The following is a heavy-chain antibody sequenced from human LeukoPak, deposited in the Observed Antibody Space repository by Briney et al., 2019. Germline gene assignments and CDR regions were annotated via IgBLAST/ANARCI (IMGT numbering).Heavy chain of an antibody. CDR1: GFTFSSYW. CDR3: AREGGGDGYIIYYYNGMDV. Sequence: PGGSLRLSCAVSGFTFSSYWMSWVRQAPGKGLEWVANIKEDGTEKYYQDSVKGRFTISRDNAKNSLYLQMNSLRAEDTAVYYCAREGGGDGYIIYYYNGMDVWGQGTTVTVSS. J-gene: IGHJ6*02. D-gene: IGHD5-24*01. V-gene: IGHV3-7*01. CDR2: IKEDGTEK.